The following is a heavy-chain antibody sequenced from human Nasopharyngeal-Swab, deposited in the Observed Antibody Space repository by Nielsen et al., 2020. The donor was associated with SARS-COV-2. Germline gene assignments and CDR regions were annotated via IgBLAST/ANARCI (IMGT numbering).Heavy chain of an antibody. CDR2: ISSTSSVS. Sequence: GESLKISCAASGFTFRSNGMHWVRQAPGKGLEWVAYISSTSSVSYYADFAQGRITISRDNAANSLSLQMNSLRDEETAIYYCARDVALVGAELDYWGQGTLVTVSS. CDR1: GFTFRSNG. CDR3: ARDVALVGAELDY. D-gene: IGHD1-26*01. V-gene: IGHV3-48*02. J-gene: IGHJ4*02.